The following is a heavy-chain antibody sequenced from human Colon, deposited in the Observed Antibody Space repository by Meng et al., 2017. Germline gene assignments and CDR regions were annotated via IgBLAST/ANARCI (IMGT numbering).Heavy chain of an antibody. J-gene: IGHJ4*02. CDR1: GYSFTSYG. V-gene: IGHV1-3*04. Sequence: QVHHVQSGAELTKPGAAVKVSCQASGYSFTSYGMHWLRQAPGQRPEWMGWIYTADGNRRYSQRFQDRLTITSDTFARTAYMELSSLRSEDTAVYFCARDERGGPYYFDYWGQGTLVTVSS. CDR2: IYTADGNR. CDR3: ARDERGGPYYFDY.